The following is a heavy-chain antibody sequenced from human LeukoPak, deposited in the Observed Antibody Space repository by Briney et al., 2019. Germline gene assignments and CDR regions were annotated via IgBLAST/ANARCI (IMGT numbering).Heavy chain of an antibody. CDR3: ASGYCSSTSCYDWFDP. J-gene: IGHJ5*02. CDR2: INPNSGGT. Sequence: ASVKVSCKASGYTFTGYYMHWVRQAPGQGLEWMGWINPNSGGTNYAQKFQGRVTMTRDTSISTAYMELSRLRPDDTAVYYCASGYCSSTSCYDWFDPWGQGTLVTVSS. CDR1: GYTFTGYY. V-gene: IGHV1-2*02. D-gene: IGHD2-2*01.